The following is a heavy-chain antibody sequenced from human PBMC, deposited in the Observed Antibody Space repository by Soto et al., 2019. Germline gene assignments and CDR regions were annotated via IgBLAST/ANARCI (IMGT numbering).Heavy chain of an antibody. V-gene: IGHV3-9*01. D-gene: IGHD6-19*01. CDR1: GFTFESYA. Sequence: EVQLVESGGGSVQPGRSLRLSCVASGFTFESYAMHWVRQVPGKGLEWVSGISWNRGSIGYEDSVKGRFTISRDNAQKSLYLEMHSLRVEDTAFYYCVKDIHEQWLVSHFEYWGQGALVTVSS. CDR2: ISWNRGSI. J-gene: IGHJ4*02. CDR3: VKDIHEQWLVSHFEY.